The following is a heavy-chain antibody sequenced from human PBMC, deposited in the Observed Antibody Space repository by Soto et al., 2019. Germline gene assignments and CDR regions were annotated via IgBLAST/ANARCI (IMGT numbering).Heavy chain of an antibody. Sequence: GGSLRLSCAASGFTFRSFTMNWVRQAPGKGLECVSIISSNSAYIYYTDALRGRFTISRDNAKNSLHLQMNSLRAEDTAVYYCTRDASRDSSARGWFDPWGPGTLVTVYS. V-gene: IGHV3-21*01. CDR2: ISSNSAYI. CDR3: TRDASRDSSARGWFDP. D-gene: IGHD6-13*01. CDR1: GFTFRSFT. J-gene: IGHJ5*02.